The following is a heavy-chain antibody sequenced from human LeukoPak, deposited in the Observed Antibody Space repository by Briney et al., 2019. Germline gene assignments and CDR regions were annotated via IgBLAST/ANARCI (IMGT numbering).Heavy chain of an antibody. Sequence: GESLKISCQGSGYSFSNHWIAWVRKMPGKGLEWMAMMYPGDSDTRYSPSFQGQVTISADKSISTAYLQWSSLKASDTAMYYCARQTTRTGDSDYWGQGTLVTVSS. CDR2: MYPGDSDT. CDR3: ARQTTRTGDSDY. J-gene: IGHJ4*02. D-gene: IGHD7-27*01. V-gene: IGHV5-51*01. CDR1: GYSFSNHW.